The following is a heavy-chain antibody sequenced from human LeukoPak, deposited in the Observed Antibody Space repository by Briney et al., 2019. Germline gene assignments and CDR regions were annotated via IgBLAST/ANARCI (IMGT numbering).Heavy chain of an antibody. Sequence: SETLSLTCTVSGGSITSYFWSWIRQVPGKGLEWIAYISYSGTTHYNPSLQSRVVISVDASKNQFSLKVRSVTAADTAVYYCVGEYFGGYRFDYWGQGTLVTVSS. CDR3: VGEYFGGYRFDY. D-gene: IGHD5-18*01. V-gene: IGHV4-59*01. CDR2: ISYSGTT. J-gene: IGHJ4*02. CDR1: GGSITSYF.